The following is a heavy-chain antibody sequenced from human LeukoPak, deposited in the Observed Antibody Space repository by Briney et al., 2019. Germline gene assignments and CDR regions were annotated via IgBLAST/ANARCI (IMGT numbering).Heavy chain of an antibody. CDR2: ISAYNGNT. CDR3: ARDLVGITGTKAFDY. D-gene: IGHD1-7*01. J-gene: IGHJ4*02. V-gene: IGHV1-18*01. Sequence: ASVKVSCKASGYTFTRYGISWVRQAPGQGLEWMGWISAYNGNTNYAQKLQGRVTMTTDTSTSTAYMELGSLRSDDTAVYYCARDLVGITGTKAFDYWGQGTLVTVSS. CDR1: GYTFTRYG.